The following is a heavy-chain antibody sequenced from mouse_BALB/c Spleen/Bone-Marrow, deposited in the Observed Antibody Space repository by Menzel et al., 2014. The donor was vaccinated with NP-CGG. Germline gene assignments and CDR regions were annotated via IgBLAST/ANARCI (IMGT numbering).Heavy chain of an antibody. Sequence: QVQLKQSGAELVMPGASVKMSCKASGYTFTDYWMHWVKQRPGQGLEWIGAIDTSDSYTSYNQKFKGKATLTVDESSGTAYMQLSSLTSEDSAVYYCARGTGWYFDVWGAGTTVTVSS. J-gene: IGHJ1*01. D-gene: IGHD4-1*01. CDR1: GYTFTDYW. CDR2: IDTSDSYT. CDR3: ARGTGWYFDV. V-gene: IGHV1-69*01.